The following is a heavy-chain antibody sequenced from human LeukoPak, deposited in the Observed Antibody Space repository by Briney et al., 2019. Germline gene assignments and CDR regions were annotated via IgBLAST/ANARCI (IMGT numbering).Heavy chain of an antibody. D-gene: IGHD3-10*01. V-gene: IGHV1-18*01. CDR3: ARGATSITMVRGGTVDYFDY. J-gene: IGHJ4*02. CDR1: GYTFTSYG. Sequence: ASVKVSCKASGYTFTSYGISWVRQAPGQGLEWMGWISAYNGNTNYAQKLQGRVTMTTDTSTSTAYMELRSLRSDDTAVYYCARGATSITMVRGGTVDYFDYWGREPWSPSPQ. CDR2: ISAYNGNT.